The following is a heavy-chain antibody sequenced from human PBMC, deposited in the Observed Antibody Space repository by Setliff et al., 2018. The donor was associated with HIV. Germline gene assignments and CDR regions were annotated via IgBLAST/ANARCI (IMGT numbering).Heavy chain of an antibody. CDR1: GYTFTGNY. Sequence: ASVKVSCKASGYTFTGNYIHWVRQAPGQGLEWMGWINPNSGGTNYEQKFQGRVTMTTVTSTSTAYMELRSLRSDDTAVYYCARLSIPAYYYMDVWGKGTTVTVSS. V-gene: IGHV1-2*02. CDR3: ARLSIPAYYYMDV. CDR2: INPNSGGT. D-gene: IGHD2-21*01. J-gene: IGHJ6*03.